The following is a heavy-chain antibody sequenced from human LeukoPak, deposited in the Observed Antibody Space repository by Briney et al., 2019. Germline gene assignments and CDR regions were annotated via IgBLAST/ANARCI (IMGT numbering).Heavy chain of an antibody. CDR2: IYYSGRS. Sequence: SETLSLTCTVSGGSIMVAAYSWSWIRQPPGRGLEWIGCIYYSGRSYYNPSLKSRVTISLDRSKNQFSLRLSSVTAADTAVYYCARVRSGSLLVDYWGQGTLVTVSS. D-gene: IGHD1-26*01. J-gene: IGHJ4*02. CDR3: ARVRSGSLLVDY. CDR1: GGSIMVAAYS. V-gene: IGHV4-30-2*01.